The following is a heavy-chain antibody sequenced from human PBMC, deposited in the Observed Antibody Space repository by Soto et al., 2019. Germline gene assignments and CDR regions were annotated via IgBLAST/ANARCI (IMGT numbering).Heavy chain of an antibody. CDR2: IIPIFGTA. Sequence: QVQLVQSGAEVKKPGSSVKVSCKASGGTFSSYAISWVRQAPGQGREWMGGIIPIFGTANYAQKFQGRVTITADESTSTAYMELSSLRSEDTAVYYCARDGRTDPRGGMDVWGQGTTVTVSS. J-gene: IGHJ6*02. CDR1: GGTFSSYA. CDR3: ARDGRTDPRGGMDV. V-gene: IGHV1-69*01.